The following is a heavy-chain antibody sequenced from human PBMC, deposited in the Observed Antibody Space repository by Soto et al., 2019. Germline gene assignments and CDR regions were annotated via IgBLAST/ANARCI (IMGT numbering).Heavy chain of an antibody. CDR3: ASRPPGTNYLGVLDY. J-gene: IGHJ4*02. D-gene: IGHD1-26*01. CDR2: IKKDGSEK. Sequence: SCAASGFTFSTYWMTWVRQAPGKGLEWVASIKKDGSEKYYVDSVKGRFTISRDNARNSLYLQMYSLRADDTAVYYCASRPPGTNYLGVLDYWGQGTLVTVSS. V-gene: IGHV3-7*03. CDR1: GFTFSTYW.